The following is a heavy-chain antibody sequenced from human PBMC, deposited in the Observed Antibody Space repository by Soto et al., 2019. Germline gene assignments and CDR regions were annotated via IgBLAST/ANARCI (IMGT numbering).Heavy chain of an antibody. D-gene: IGHD2-8*02. J-gene: IGHJ4*02. CDR3: ARDRPEVLNPTDHPMFDY. CDR1: GFIFSSHW. CDR2: IKSDGSST. Sequence: EVQLVESGGGLVQPGGSLRLSCAASGFIFSSHWMHWVCQDPVRGLVWVARIKSDGSSTAYADSVKGRFTISRDNAKNTLYLQMNSLRVEDTAVYYCARDRPEVLNPTDHPMFDYWGQGTLVTVSS. V-gene: IGHV3-74*01.